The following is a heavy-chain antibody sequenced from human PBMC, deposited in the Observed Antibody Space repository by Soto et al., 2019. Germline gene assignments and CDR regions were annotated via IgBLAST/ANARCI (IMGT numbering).Heavy chain of an antibody. D-gene: IGHD3-10*01. CDR2: LIGGHYGT. V-gene: IGHV3-23*01. Sequence: GCSLRLASTASGFTLHNYAIAGFRQAPGKGLEWVSTLIGGHYGTAYSYSVKGRFTVSRDNPKNCLYLQMNSLGVEDTAMYFCAKGKSTGDIDWFDPWGQGSLVTVSS. CDR3: AKGKSTGDIDWFDP. J-gene: IGHJ5*02. CDR1: GFTLHNYA.